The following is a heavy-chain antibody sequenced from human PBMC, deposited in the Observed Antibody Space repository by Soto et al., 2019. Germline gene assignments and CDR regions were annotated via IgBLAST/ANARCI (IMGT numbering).Heavy chain of an antibody. CDR3: AKAAPSSIRFLEWLLFGEDY. J-gene: IGHJ4*02. CDR1: GFTFSSYA. V-gene: IGHV3-23*01. D-gene: IGHD3-3*01. Sequence: EVQLLESGGGLVQPGGSLRLSCAASGFTFSSYAMSWVRQAPGKGLEWVSAISGSGGSTYYADSVKGRFTISRDNSKNTLYLQMNSLRAEDTAVYYCAKAAPSSIRFLEWLLFGEDYWGQGTLVTVSS. CDR2: ISGSGGST.